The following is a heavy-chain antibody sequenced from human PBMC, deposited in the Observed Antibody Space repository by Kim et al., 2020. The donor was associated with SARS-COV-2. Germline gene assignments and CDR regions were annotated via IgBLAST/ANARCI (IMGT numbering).Heavy chain of an antibody. V-gene: IGHV4-34*01. J-gene: IGHJ5*02. CDR3: AREKTMITFGGVIAVSWFDP. D-gene: IGHD3-16*02. Sequence: SETLSLTCAVYGGSFSGYYWSWIRQPPGKGLEWIGEINHSGSTNYNPSLKSRVTISVDTSKNQFSLKLSSVTAADTAVYYCAREKTMITFGGVIAVSWFDPWGQGTLVTVSS. CDR1: GGSFSGYY. CDR2: INHSGST.